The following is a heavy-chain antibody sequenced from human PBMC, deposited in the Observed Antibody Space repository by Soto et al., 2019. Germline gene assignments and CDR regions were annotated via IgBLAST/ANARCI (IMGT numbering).Heavy chain of an antibody. D-gene: IGHD3-10*01. CDR2: INPNSGGT. CDR3: ARGLTGFYGSGTSDYYYMDV. J-gene: IGHJ6*03. V-gene: IGHV1-2*04. Sequence: ASVKVSCKASGYTLTGYYMHWVRQAPGQGLEWMGWINPNSGGTNYAQKFQGWVTMTRDTSISTAYMELSRLRSDDTAVYYCARGLTGFYGSGTSDYYYMDVWGKGTTVTVSS. CDR1: GYTLTGYY.